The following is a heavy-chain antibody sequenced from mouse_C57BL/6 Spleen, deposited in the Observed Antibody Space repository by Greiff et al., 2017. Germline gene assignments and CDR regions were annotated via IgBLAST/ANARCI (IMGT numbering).Heavy chain of an antibody. V-gene: IGHV5-4*01. CDR3: GRVYCSNSFAY. Sequence: EVQLVESGGGLVKPGGSLKLSCAASGFTFSSYAMSWVRQTPEERLEWVATISHGGGYTYYPDNIKGRFTISRDNAKNTLYLQMSHLKSEDTAMYYCGRVYCSNSFAYWGQGTLVTVSA. J-gene: IGHJ3*01. CDR1: GFTFSSYA. CDR2: ISHGGGYT. D-gene: IGHD2-5*01.